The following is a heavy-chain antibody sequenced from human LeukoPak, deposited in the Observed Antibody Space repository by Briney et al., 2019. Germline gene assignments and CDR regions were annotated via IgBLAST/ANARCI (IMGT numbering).Heavy chain of an antibody. D-gene: IGHD3-22*01. V-gene: IGHV1-18*01. CDR3: ARGYFDSSGYRYFYDN. CDR2: ISAYNSYT. J-gene: IGHJ4*02. Sequence: VASVKVSCTTSGYTFISYGISWVRQAPGQGLEWMGWISAYNSYTNYARKFQPTVTMTTDTSTKTAFLELRNLKADDTAVYYCARGYFDSSGYRYFYDNWGQGTLVTVSS. CDR1: GYTFISYG.